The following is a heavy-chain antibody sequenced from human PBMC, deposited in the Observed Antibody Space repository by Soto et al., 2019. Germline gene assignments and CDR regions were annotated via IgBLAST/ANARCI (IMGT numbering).Heavy chain of an antibody. D-gene: IGHD2-2*01. J-gene: IGHJ6*02. V-gene: IGHV4-39*01. CDR3: ARLGGFCSSTSCYGFYGMDV. CDR2: FHYSENT. CDR1: GGSISSGPYS. Sequence: QVQLKESGPGLVKPSETLSLTCTVSGGSISSGPYSCGWIRQPPGEGLEWIGTFHYSENTYYNPSLESRVTISVDTSKNQFSLKVTSVTVADTAMYYCARLGGFCSSTSCYGFYGMDVWGQGTTVIVSS.